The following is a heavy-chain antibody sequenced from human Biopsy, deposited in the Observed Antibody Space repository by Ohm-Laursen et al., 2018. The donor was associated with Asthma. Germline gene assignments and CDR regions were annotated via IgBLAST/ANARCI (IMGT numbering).Heavy chain of an antibody. CDR2: SDHRGNT. Sequence: TLSLTCSMYGLSSSAYYWTWIRQTPGKGLEWIGESDHRGNTNTNATLKSRVTISKAKSANEFSLKMKSVTAADTAIYYCARGPEWSGLDIWGQGTTVTVS. D-gene: IGHD3-3*01. CDR3: ARGPEWSGLDI. V-gene: IGHV4-34*01. J-gene: IGHJ6*02. CDR1: GLSSSAYY.